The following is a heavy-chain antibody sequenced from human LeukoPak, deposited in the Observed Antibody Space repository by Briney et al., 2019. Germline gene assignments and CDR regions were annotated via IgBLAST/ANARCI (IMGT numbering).Heavy chain of an antibody. CDR3: AREYDFWSGYYTD. CDR2: IYTSGST. J-gene: IGHJ4*02. CDR1: GGSISSYY. D-gene: IGHD3-3*01. V-gene: IGHV4-4*07. Sequence: SETLSLTCTVSGGSISSYYWSCVRQPAGKGLEWIGRIYTSGSTNYNPSLKSRVTMSVDTSKNQFSLKLSSVTAADTAVYYCAREYDFWSGYYTDWGQGTLVTVSS.